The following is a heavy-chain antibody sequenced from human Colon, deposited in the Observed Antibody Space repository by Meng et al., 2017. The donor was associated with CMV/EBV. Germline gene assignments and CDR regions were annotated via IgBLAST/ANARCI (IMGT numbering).Heavy chain of an antibody. CDR1: GFAFNDYW. Sequence: ASGFAFNDYWMHWVRQVPGMGLVWVSRIKTDGSVTNYADSVKGRFTISRDNAKNTVYLQMNNLRAEDTAVYYCARADDTRGSNGFDPWGQGTLVTVSS. D-gene: IGHD2-2*01. J-gene: IGHJ5*02. V-gene: IGHV3-74*01. CDR2: IKTDGSVT. CDR3: ARADDTRGSNGFDP.